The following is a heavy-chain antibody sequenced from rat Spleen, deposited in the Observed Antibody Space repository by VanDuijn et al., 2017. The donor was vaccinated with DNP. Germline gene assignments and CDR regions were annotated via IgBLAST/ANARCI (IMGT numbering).Heavy chain of an antibody. D-gene: IGHD1-1*01. CDR1: GFTFNNYW. V-gene: IGHV5-31*01. CDR3: ARDQDYSGEEAMDA. J-gene: IGHJ4*01. CDR2: ITSSGGST. Sequence: EVQLVESGGDLVQPGRSLKLSCVASGFTFNNYWMTWIRQVPGKGLEWVASITSSGGSTYYPDSVKGRFTISRDNAKNTLYLQMNSLRSEDTATYYCARDQDYSGEEAMDAWGQGTSVTVSS.